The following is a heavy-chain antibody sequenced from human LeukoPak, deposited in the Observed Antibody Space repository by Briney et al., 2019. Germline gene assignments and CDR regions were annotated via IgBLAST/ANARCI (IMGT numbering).Heavy chain of an antibody. V-gene: IGHV1-2*06. CDR1: GYTFTGYY. J-gene: IGHJ6*03. D-gene: IGHD3-10*01. CDR3: ARGLWVRGAHNRAYYYYYMDV. Sequence: ASVKVSCKASGYTFTGYYMHWVRQAPGQGLEWMGRINPNSGGTNYAQKFQGRVTMTRDTSISTAYMELGRLRSDDTAVYYCARGLWVRGAHNRAYYYYYMDVWGKGTTVTVSS. CDR2: INPNSGGT.